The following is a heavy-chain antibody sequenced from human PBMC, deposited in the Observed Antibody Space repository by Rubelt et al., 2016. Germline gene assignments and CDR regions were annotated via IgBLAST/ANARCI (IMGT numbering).Heavy chain of an antibody. CDR2: INPNNGDT. V-gene: IGHV1-2*05. CDR3: ARDGDVDL. J-gene: IGHJ2*01. CDR1: GGTFSNYA. D-gene: IGHD7-27*01. Sequence: QVQLVQSGAEVKKPGSSVKVSCKASGGTFSNYAISWVRQAPGQGTEWMGRINPNNGDTNYAQKYQGRVTMTRDTSISTAEMELGRLGSDDTDVYYCARDGDVDLWGRGTLVTVSS.